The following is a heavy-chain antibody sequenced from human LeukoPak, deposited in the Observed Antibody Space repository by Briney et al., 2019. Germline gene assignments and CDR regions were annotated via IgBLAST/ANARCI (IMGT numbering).Heavy chain of an antibody. D-gene: IGHD6-13*01. J-gene: IGHJ4*02. CDR1: GYSISSGYY. CDR2: IYHSGST. V-gene: IGHV4-38-2*01. Sequence: SETLSLTCAVSGYSISSGYYWGWIRQPPGKGLEWIGSIYHSGSTYYNPSLKSRVTISVDTSKNQFSPKLSSVTAADTAVYYCARVGYSSSWYPDYWGQGTLVTVSS. CDR3: ARVGYSSSWYPDY.